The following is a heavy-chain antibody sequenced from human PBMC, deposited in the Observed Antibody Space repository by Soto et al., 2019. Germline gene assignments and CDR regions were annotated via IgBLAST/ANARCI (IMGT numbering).Heavy chain of an antibody. CDR2: ISSSGSTI. D-gene: IGHD5-12*01. CDR3: AREGGGYNSWYYYGMDV. Sequence: GGSLRLSCAASGFTFSSYEINWVRQAPGKGLEWVSYISSSGSTIYYADSVKGRFTISRDNAKNSLYLQMNSLRAEDTAVYYCAREGGGYNSWYYYGMDVWGQGTTVTVSS. J-gene: IGHJ6*02. CDR1: GFTFSSYE. V-gene: IGHV3-48*03.